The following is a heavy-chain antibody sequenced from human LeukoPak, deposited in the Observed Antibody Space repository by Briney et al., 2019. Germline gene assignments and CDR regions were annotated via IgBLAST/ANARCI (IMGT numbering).Heavy chain of an antibody. J-gene: IGHJ5*02. Sequence: GRSLRLSCAASGFTFSRYAMHWVRQAPGKGLEWVALTSFDGSNQYYADFVKGRFTISRDNSKNTLYLQMNSLRAEDTAVYYCARDGLYYDFWSTTGVNWFDPWGQGTLVTVSS. D-gene: IGHD3-3*01. CDR3: ARDGLYYDFWSTTGVNWFDP. CDR1: GFTFSRYA. CDR2: TSFDGSNQ. V-gene: IGHV3-30-3*01.